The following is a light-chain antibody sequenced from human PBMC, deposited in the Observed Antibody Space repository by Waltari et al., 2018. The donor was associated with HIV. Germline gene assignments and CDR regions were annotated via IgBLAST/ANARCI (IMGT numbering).Light chain of an antibody. CDR2: EVN. Sequence: QSALTQPPSVSGSPGQSVTLSCTGTSSDVGSYNRVPWYQQPPGPAPKLMFYEVNNRPSGVPDRFSGSKSGNTASLTISGLQAEDEADYYCSSYTSSTVVFGGGTKLTVL. CDR1: SSDVGSYNR. J-gene: IGLJ2*01. V-gene: IGLV2-18*02. CDR3: SSYTSSTVV.